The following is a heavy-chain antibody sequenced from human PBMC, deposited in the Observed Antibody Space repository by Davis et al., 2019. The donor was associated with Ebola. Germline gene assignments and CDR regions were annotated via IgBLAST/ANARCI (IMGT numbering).Heavy chain of an antibody. CDR1: GYSFTDDG. D-gene: IGHD5-12*01. CDR3: ASALGIYSPPDY. J-gene: IGHJ4*02. V-gene: IGHV1-18*01. CDR2: ISTYNGNT. Sequence: ASVKVSCKASGYSFTDDGISWVRQAPGQGLEWMGWISTYNGNTNYAQKLQGRVTMTTDTSTSTAYMELRSLRSDDTAVYYCASALGIYSPPDYWGQGTLVTVSS.